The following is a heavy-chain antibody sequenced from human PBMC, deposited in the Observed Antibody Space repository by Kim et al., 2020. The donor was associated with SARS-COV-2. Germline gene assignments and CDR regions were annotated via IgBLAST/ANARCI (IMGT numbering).Heavy chain of an antibody. CDR2: GST. V-gene: IGHV3-23*01. J-gene: IGHJ6*02. D-gene: IGHD4-17*01. Sequence: GSTYYADSVKGRFTISRDNSKNTLYLQMNSLRAEDTAVYYCAKSTVVLVWGQGTTVTVSS. CDR3: AKSTVVLV.